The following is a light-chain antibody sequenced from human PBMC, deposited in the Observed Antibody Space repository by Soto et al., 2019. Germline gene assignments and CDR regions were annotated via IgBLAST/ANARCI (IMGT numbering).Light chain of an antibody. CDR3: CSYAGTYTQWV. CDR2: DVS. Sequence: QSALTQPRSVSGSPGQSVTISCTGTSSDVGGYNYVSWYQQHPGKAPKRVIYDVSKRPSGVPDRFSGSKSGNTASLTVSGLQAEDEADYSCCSYAGTYTQWVFGGGTKLTVL. J-gene: IGLJ3*02. CDR1: SSDVGGYNY. V-gene: IGLV2-11*01.